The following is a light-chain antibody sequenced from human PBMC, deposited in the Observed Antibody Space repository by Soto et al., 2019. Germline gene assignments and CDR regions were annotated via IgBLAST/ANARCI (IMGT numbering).Light chain of an antibody. CDR2: GAS. Sequence: EIVLTQSPGTLSLSPGERATLSCRASQSVSSSYLAWYQQKPGQAPRLLIYGASSTATGIPGRFSGSGSGTDFTPTISRLEPEDFAVYYCQQDGSSPPWTFGQGTKVEIK. CDR3: QQDGSSPPWT. J-gene: IGKJ1*01. CDR1: QSVSSSY. V-gene: IGKV3-20*01.